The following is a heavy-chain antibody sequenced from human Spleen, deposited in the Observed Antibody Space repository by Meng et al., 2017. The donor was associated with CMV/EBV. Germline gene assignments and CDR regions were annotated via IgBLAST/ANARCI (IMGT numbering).Heavy chain of an antibody. CDR3: ARGHSNWFDP. J-gene: IGHJ5*02. CDR1: GGSISAYY. V-gene: IGHV4-59*01. Sequence: GSLRLSCTVSGGSISAYYWSWIRQPPGKGLEWIGYIYYSGSTNYNPSLKSRVTISVDTSQKQFSLKLSSVTAADTAVYYCARGHSNWFDPWGQGTLVTVS. CDR2: IYYSGST.